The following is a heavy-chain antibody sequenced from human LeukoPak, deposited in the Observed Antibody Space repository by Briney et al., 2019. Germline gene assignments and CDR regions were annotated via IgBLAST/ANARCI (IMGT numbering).Heavy chain of an antibody. V-gene: IGHV3-48*01. CDR2: ISSSSSTK. J-gene: IGHJ4*02. Sequence: SGVSPRLSCAASGLTFSTYSMNWVRQAPGKGLEWVSYISSSSSTKYYADSVKGRFTISRDNAKNSLYLQMNSLRAEDTAVYYCAREFSRPDCSGGSCYEMVDSWGQGTLVTVSS. CDR1: GLTFSTYS. CDR3: AREFSRPDCSGGSCYEMVDS. D-gene: IGHD2-15*01.